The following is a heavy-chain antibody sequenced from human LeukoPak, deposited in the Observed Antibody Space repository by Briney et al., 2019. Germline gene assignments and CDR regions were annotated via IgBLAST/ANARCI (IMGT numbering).Heavy chain of an antibody. J-gene: IGHJ5*02. CDR1: GFTVSSNF. V-gene: IGHV3-66*02. D-gene: IGHD2-15*01. Sequence: PGGSLRLSCEASGFTVSSNFMSWVRQAPGKGLEWVSVIYSAGDTYYADSVKGRFTISRDNFKNTLYLQMNSLRTDDSAVYYCARDYCRDVSCSIRWFDPWGQGTLVTVSS. CDR2: IYSAGDT. CDR3: ARDYCRDVSCSIRWFDP.